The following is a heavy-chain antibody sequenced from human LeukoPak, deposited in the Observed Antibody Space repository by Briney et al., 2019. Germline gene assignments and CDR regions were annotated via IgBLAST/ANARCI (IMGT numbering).Heavy chain of an antibody. J-gene: IGHJ3*02. CDR2: ITAYNGNT. CDR1: GYSFITYG. V-gene: IGHV1-18*01. CDR3: ARVNYDILTGYYIPHAFDI. Sequence: ASVKVSCKTSGYSFITYGISWVRQAPGPGLEWMGWITAYNGNTKSAQKLQDRVTMTTDTSTSTAYMELRSLRSDDTAVYYCARVNYDILTGYYIPHAFDIWGQGTMVTVSS. D-gene: IGHD3-9*01.